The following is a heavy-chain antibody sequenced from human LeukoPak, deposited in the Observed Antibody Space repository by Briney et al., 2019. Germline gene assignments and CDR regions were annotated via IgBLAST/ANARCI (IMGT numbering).Heavy chain of an antibody. CDR1: GYSITSGYY. J-gene: IGHJ4*02. CDR3: ARVRRITGTTDFDY. Sequence: PSETLSLTCTVSGYSITSGYYWGWIRQPPGKGLEWIATIYHNGSTNYNPSLKSRVTIPVDTSKNQFSVKLSSVTAADTAVYYCARVRRITGTTDFDYWGQGTLVTVSS. CDR2: IYHNGST. D-gene: IGHD1-20*01. V-gene: IGHV4-38-2*02.